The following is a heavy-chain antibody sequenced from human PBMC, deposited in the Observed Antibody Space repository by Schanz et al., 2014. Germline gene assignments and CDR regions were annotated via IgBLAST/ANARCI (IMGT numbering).Heavy chain of an antibody. J-gene: IGHJ6*02. CDR3: AKNWKGHHITGRPGWSDRMDV. CDR1: GFTFSSNA. D-gene: IGHD6-6*01. V-gene: IGHV3-23*01. CDR2: ITSNGGGT. Sequence: EVQLLESGGGLVQPGGSLRLSCAASGFTFSSNAMCWVRQAPGKGLEWVSTITSNGGGTYYADSVKGRFTISRDNAKNTLYLQMNSLRVEDTAEYYCAKNWKGHHITGRPGWSDRMDVWGQGTTVTVSS.